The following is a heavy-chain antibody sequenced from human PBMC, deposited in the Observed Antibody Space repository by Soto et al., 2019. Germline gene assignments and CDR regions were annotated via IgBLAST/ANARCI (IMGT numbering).Heavy chain of an antibody. CDR3: AKWRPDLIHDCSSTSCYKYYYYGMDV. V-gene: IGHV3-23*01. D-gene: IGHD2-2*02. CDR2: ISGSGGST. CDR1: GFTFSSYA. Sequence: GGSLRLSCAASGFTFSSYAMSWVRQAPGKGLEWVSAISGSGGSTYYADSVKGRFTISRDNSKNTLYLQMNSLRAEDTAVYYCAKWRPDLIHDCSSTSCYKYYYYGMDVWGQGTTVTVSS. J-gene: IGHJ6*02.